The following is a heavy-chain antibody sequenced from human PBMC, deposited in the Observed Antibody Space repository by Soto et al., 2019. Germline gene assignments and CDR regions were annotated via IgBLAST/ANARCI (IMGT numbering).Heavy chain of an antibody. D-gene: IGHD1-26*01. CDR2: IYPYDSDT. CDR3: ARNLVGSTRGNFDY. Sequence: GESLKISCKASGYSFTSYWIGWVRQMPGKGMEWMGNIYPYDSDTRYSPSFQGQVTISADTSITTAYLQWRGLRASDTAMYFCARNLVGSTRGNFDYWGQGNLVTVSS. V-gene: IGHV5-51*01. J-gene: IGHJ4*01. CDR1: GYSFTSYW.